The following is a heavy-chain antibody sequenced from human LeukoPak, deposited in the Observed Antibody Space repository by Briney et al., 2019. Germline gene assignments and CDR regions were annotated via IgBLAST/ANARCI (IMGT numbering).Heavy chain of an antibody. D-gene: IGHD6-6*01. J-gene: IGHJ4*02. Sequence: ASVKVSCKASGYTFTGYYMHWVRQAPGQGLEWMGWINPNSGGTNYAQKFQGRVTMTRDTSISTAYMELSRLRSEDTAVYYCATSRYSSSSGSWDYWGQGTLVTVSS. CDR3: ATSRYSSSSGSWDY. CDR1: GYTFTGYY. V-gene: IGHV1-2*02. CDR2: INPNSGGT.